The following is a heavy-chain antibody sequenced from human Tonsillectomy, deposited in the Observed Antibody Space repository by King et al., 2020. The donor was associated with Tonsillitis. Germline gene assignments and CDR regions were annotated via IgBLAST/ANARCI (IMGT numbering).Heavy chain of an antibody. D-gene: IGHD6-25*01. V-gene: IGHV3-23*04. CDR3: AGGFLRDTFY. CDR2: IGSTGDSM. Sequence: EVQLVDSGGGLVQPGGSLRLSCAASGFTFSTYAMTWVRQAPGKGLEWVSAIGSTGDSMYYADSVKGRFTISRDNSKNTVYLQMNSLGAEDTAVYYCAGGFLRDTFYWGQGTLVTVSS. J-gene: IGHJ4*02. CDR1: GFTFSTYA.